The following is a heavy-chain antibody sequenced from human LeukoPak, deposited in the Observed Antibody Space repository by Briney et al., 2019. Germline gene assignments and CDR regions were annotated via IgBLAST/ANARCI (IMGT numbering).Heavy chain of an antibody. CDR1: GFTFSSYG. J-gene: IGHJ4*02. CDR3: AKPRNYYDSEYYFDY. CDR2: IWYDGSNK. Sequence: GGSLRLSCAASGFTFSSYGMHWVRQAPGKGLEWVAVIWYDGSNKYYADSVKGRFTIFRDNSKNTLYLQMNSLRAEDTAVYYCAKPRNYYDSEYYFDYWGQGTLVTVSS. V-gene: IGHV3-33*06. D-gene: IGHD3-22*01.